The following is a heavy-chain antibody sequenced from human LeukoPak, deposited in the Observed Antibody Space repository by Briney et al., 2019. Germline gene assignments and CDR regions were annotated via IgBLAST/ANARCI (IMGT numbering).Heavy chain of an antibody. V-gene: IGHV3-23*01. D-gene: IGHD3-3*01. Sequence: GGSLRLSCAAYGFTFSSYAMSWVRQAPGKGLEWVSAISGSGGSTYYADSVKGRFTISRDNSKNTLYLQMNSLRAEDTVLYYCAKDRGAHYDFWSGLNWFDPWGQGTLVTVSS. J-gene: IGHJ5*02. CDR3: AKDRGAHYDFWSGLNWFDP. CDR1: GFTFSSYA. CDR2: ISGSGGST.